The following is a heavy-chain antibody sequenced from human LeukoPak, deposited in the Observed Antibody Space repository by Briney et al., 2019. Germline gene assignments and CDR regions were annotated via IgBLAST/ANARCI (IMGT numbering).Heavy chain of an antibody. CDR1: GFTFSTFA. J-gene: IGHJ4*02. V-gene: IGHV3-48*03. CDR3: ASSRGSWPDYFDY. CDR2: ISSSGHNI. Sequence: PGGSLRLSCAASGFTFSTFAMIWVRQAPGKGLEWVSYISSSGHNIYYADSVKGRFTISRDNAKNSVYLQMNSLRAEDMAVYYCASSRGSWPDYFDYWGQGTLVTVSS. D-gene: IGHD6-13*01.